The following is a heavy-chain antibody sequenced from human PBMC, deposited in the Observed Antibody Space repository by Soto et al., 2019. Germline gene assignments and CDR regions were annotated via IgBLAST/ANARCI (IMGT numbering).Heavy chain of an antibody. Sequence: ASVKVSCKASGYTFSSYGITWVRQAPGQGLEWMGWISAYDGKTRYPQNLQGRVIMTTDTPTRTAYMELRSLRSDDTAVYYCARDGIGGGMPKYYWGQGTLVTVSS. V-gene: IGHV1-18*01. D-gene: IGHD3-16*01. CDR1: GYTFSSYG. J-gene: IGHJ4*01. CDR2: ISAYDGKT. CDR3: ARDGIGGGMPKYY.